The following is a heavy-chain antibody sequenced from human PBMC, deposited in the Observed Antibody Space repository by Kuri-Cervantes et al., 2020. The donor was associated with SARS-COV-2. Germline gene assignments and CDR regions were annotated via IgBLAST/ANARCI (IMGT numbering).Heavy chain of an antibody. CDR3: ARLGATKGSYYYGVDV. D-gene: IGHD1-26*01. CDR1: GGSISSYY. CDR2: IHYSGST. Sequence: GSLRLSCTVSGGSISSYYWSWIRQPPGKGLEWIGYIHYSGSTNYNTSLDSRVTISVDTSKSQLSLRLSSVTAADTAVYYCARLGATKGSYYYGVDVWGQGTTVTVSS. V-gene: IGHV4-59*01. J-gene: IGHJ6*02.